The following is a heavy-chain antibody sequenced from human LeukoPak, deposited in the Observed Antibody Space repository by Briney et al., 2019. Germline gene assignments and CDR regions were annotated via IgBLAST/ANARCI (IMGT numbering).Heavy chain of an antibody. J-gene: IGHJ4*02. V-gene: IGHV3-21*04. CDR2: ISSTTTYI. CDR3: AKDMRVDVNYYGSGISYGFDY. Sequence: GGSLRLSCAASGFTFNHYAMNWVRQAPGKGLEWVASISSTTTYIYYADSVKGRFTISRDNAKNSLYLQMNSLRAEDTALYYCAKDMRVDVNYYGSGISYGFDYWGQGTLVTVSS. CDR1: GFTFNHYA. D-gene: IGHD3-10*01.